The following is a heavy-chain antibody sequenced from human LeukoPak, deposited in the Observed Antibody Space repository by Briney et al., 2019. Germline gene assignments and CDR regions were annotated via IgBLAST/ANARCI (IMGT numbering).Heavy chain of an antibody. CDR3: ARDGGGIYYYGSGTPDY. J-gene: IGHJ4*02. V-gene: IGHV1-18*01. CDR2: ISAYNGNT. CDR1: GYTFTSYG. D-gene: IGHD3-10*01. Sequence: ASVKVSCKASGYTFTSYGISWVRQAPGQGLEWMGWISAYNGNTNYAQKLQGRVTMTTDTSTSTAYMELRSLRSDDTAVYYCARDGGGIYYYGSGTPDYWGQGTLVTVSS.